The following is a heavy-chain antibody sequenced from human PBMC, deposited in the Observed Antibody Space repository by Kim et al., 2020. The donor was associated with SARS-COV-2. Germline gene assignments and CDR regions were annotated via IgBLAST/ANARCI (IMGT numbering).Heavy chain of an antibody. CDR3: ARESMVRGKAWFDP. D-gene: IGHD3-10*01. V-gene: IGHV1-69*04. Sequence: QKFQGRVTITADKSTSTAYRELRSLRSEDTAVYYCARESMVRGKAWFDPWGQGTLVTVSS. J-gene: IGHJ5*02.